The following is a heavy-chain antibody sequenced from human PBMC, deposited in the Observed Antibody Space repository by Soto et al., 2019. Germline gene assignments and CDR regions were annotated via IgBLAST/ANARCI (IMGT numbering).Heavy chain of an antibody. V-gene: IGHV3-30-3*01. D-gene: IGHD1-26*01. J-gene: IGHJ6*02. Sequence: QVPLVESGGGVVQPGRSLRLSCAASGFTFSSYAMHWVRQAPGKGLEWVAVISYDGSNKYYADSVKGRFTISRDNSKNTLYLQMNSLRGEDTAVYYCARDSGRERRYYYYGMDVWGQGTTVTVSS. CDR3: ARDSGRERRYYYYGMDV. CDR1: GFTFSSYA. CDR2: ISYDGSNK.